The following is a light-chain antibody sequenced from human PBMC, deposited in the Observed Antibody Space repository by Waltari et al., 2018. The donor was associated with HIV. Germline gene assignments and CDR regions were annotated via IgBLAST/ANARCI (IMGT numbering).Light chain of an antibody. J-gene: IGLJ2*01. CDR2: SNN. CDR3: AAWDDSLNGVV. CDR1: SSNIGSNT. V-gene: IGLV1-44*01. Sequence: SVLTQPPSASGTPGQRVTIPCSGSSSNIGSNTVNWYQQLPGTAPKLLIYSNNQRPSGVPDRFSGSKSGTSASLAISALQSEDEADYYCAAWDDSLNGVVFGGGTKLTVL.